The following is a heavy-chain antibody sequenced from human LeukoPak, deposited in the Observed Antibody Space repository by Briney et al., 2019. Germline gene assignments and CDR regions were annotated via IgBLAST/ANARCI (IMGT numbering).Heavy chain of an antibody. D-gene: IGHD3-3*02. J-gene: IGHJ4*02. Sequence: ASVKVSCTVSAYTLAELSIHWVRLAPGKGLEWMGGFDPEDGETVYAQKFQGRVFMTEDTSTDTANMELSSLTSEDTAVYFCAIGWTYYHVNTSYHTFDHWGQGTLLTVSS. CDR2: FDPEDGET. V-gene: IGHV1-24*01. CDR3: AIGWTYYHVNTSYHTFDH. CDR1: AYTLAELS.